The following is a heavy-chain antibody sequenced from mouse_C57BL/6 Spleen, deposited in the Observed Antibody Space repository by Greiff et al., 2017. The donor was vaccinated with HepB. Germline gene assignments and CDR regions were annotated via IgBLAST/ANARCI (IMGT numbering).Heavy chain of an antibody. V-gene: IGHV1-52*01. D-gene: IGHD1-1*01. J-gene: IGHJ1*03. Sequence: QVQLQQPGAELVRPGSSVKLSCKASGYTFTSYWMHWVKQRPIQGLEWIGNIDPSDSETHYNQKFKDKATLTVDKSSSTAYMQLSSLTSEDSAVYYCARSATVVAQWYFDVWGTVTTVTVSS. CDR3: ARSATVVAQWYFDV. CDR1: GYTFTSYW. CDR2: IDPSDSET.